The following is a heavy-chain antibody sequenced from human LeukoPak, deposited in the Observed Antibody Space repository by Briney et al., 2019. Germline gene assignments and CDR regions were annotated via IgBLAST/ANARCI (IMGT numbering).Heavy chain of an antibody. V-gene: IGHV3-53*01. CDR2: IYSGGST. CDR3: ARAAGVTMVRGVFDP. Sequence: GGSLRLSCAASGFTVSSNYMSWVRQAPGKGLEWVSVIYSGGSTYYADSVKGRFTISRDNSKNTLYLQMNSLRAEDTAVYYCARAAGVTMVRGVFDPWGQGTLVTVSS. D-gene: IGHD3-10*01. CDR1: GFTVSSNY. J-gene: IGHJ5*02.